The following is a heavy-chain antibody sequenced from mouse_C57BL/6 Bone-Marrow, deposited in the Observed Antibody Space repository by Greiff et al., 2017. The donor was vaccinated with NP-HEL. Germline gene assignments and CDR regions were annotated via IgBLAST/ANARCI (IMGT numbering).Heavy chain of an antibody. CDR2: IYPRSGNT. V-gene: IGHV1-81*01. CDR3: ARWGYGNYGYYAMDY. D-gene: IGHD2-1*01. CDR1: GYTFTSYG. Sequence: VQLKESGAELARPGASVKLSCKASGYTFTSYGISWVKQRTGQGLEWIGEIYPRSGNTYYNEKFKGKATLTADKSSSTAYMELRSLTSEDSAVYFCARWGYGNYGYYAMDYWGQGTSVTVSS. J-gene: IGHJ4*01.